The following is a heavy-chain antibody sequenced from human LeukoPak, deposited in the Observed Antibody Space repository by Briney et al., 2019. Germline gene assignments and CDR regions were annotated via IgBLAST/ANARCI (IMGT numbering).Heavy chain of an antibody. CDR1: GFTFSSYA. CDR3: AREDGYSYGYAGFDY. D-gene: IGHD5-18*01. CDR2: ISYDGSNK. V-gene: IGHV3-30*04. Sequence: GGSLRLSCAASGFTFSSYAMHWVRQAPGKGLEWVAVISYDGSNKYYADSVKGRFTISRDNSKNTLYLQMNSLRAEDTAVYYCAREDGYSYGYAGFDYWGQGTLVTVSS. J-gene: IGHJ4*02.